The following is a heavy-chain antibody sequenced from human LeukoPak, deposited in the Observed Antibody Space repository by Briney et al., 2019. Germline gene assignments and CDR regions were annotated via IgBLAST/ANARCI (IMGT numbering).Heavy chain of an antibody. CDR1: GFTFNTYG. Sequence: GGSLRLSCAASGFTFNTYGMSWVRQAPGKGLEWVSGISGSGGATYYADSVKGRFTISRDNAKNSLYLQMNSLRAEDTAVYYCAREPYDSSGYIDYWGQGTLVTVSS. CDR3: AREPYDSSGYIDY. CDR2: ISGSGGAT. J-gene: IGHJ4*02. V-gene: IGHV3-23*01. D-gene: IGHD3-22*01.